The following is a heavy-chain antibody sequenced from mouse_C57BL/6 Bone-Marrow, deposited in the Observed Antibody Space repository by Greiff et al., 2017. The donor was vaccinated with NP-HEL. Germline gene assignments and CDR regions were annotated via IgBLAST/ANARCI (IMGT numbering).Heavy chain of an antibody. V-gene: IGHV5-2*01. Sequence: EVKLMESGGGLVQPGESLKLSCESNEYEFPSHDMSWVRKTPEKRLELVAAINSDGGSTYYPDTMERRFIISRDNTKKTLYLQMSSLRSEDTALYYCASLYYDYDGSAWFAYWGQGTLVTVSA. CDR2: INSDGGST. CDR3: ASLYYDYDGSAWFAY. CDR1: EYEFPSHD. D-gene: IGHD2-4*01. J-gene: IGHJ3*01.